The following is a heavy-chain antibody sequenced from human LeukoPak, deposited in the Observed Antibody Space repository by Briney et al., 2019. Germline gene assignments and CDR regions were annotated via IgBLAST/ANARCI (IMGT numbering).Heavy chain of an antibody. V-gene: IGHV3-21*01. D-gene: IGHD3-3*01. Sequence: GGSLRLSCAASGFTFSTYTMNWVRQAPGKGLEWVSSISSSSYIYYADSVKGRFTISRDNAKNSLYLQMNSLRAEDTAVYYCARTLFGVVTAYYFGYWGQGTLVTVSS. J-gene: IGHJ4*02. CDR3: ARTLFGVVTAYYFGY. CDR2: ISSSSYI. CDR1: GFTFSTYT.